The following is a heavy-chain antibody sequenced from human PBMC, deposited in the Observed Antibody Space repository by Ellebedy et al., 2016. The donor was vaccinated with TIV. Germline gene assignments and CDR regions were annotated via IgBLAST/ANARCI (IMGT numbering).Heavy chain of an antibody. J-gene: IGHJ5*02. CDR2: MSGSGDIT. D-gene: IGHD3-10*01. Sequence: GESLKISXAASGFTFAGYAMSWVRQTPGKGLEWVSVMSGSGDITHNADSVKGRFTISRDTSKKTLYLQMNSLRAEDTAVYYCAKHRIYGSGSEENYFDLWGQGTLVTVSS. CDR1: GFTFAGYA. CDR3: AKHRIYGSGSEENYFDL. V-gene: IGHV3-23*01.